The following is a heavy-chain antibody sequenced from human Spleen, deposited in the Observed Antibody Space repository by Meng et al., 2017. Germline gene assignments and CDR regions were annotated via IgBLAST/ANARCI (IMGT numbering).Heavy chain of an antibody. Sequence: QVPLVPFGAEVKKPGASVKGSCKPSGYNFPDYYIHWVRQAPGQGLEWMGRIDPKNGDTHYAQKFQGRVTMTGDTSISTAYMDLSGLRSDDTAVYYCARDEDISAAGKLFGDYWGQGTLVTVSS. J-gene: IGHJ4*02. CDR1: GYNFPDYY. D-gene: IGHD6-13*01. CDR2: IDPKNGDT. V-gene: IGHV1-2*06. CDR3: ARDEDISAAGKLFGDY.